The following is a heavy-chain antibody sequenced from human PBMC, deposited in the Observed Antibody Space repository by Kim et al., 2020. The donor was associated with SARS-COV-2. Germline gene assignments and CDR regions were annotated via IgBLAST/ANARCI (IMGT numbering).Heavy chain of an antibody. CDR3: ATYQQWLSYFDY. D-gene: IGHD6-19*01. CDR1: GGTFTSYA. CDR2: IIPILGIA. V-gene: IGHV1-69*04. J-gene: IGHJ4*02. Sequence: SVKVSCKASGGTFTSYAISWVRQAPGQGLEWMGRIIPILGIANYAQKFQGRVTITADKSTSTAYMELSSLRSEDTAVYYCATYQQWLSYFDYWGQGTLVTVSS.